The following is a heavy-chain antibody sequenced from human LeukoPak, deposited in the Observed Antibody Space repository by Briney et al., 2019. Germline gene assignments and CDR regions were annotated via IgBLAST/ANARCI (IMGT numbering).Heavy chain of an antibody. CDR1: GFTFSSYA. V-gene: IGHV3-30*04. Sequence: PGGSLRLSCAASGFTFSSYAMHWVRKAPGKGLEWVAVISYDGSNKYYADSVKGRFTISRDNSKNTLYLQMNSLRAEDTAVYYCARAGADSYGDYVYFDYWGQGTLVTVSS. J-gene: IGHJ4*02. D-gene: IGHD4-17*01. CDR2: ISYDGSNK. CDR3: ARAGADSYGDYVYFDY.